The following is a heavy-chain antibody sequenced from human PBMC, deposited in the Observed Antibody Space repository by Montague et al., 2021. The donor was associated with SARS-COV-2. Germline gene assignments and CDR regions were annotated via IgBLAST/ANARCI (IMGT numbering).Heavy chain of an antibody. CDR2: IYYSGST. Sequence: TLSLTCTVSGGSISSGGYYWSWIRQHPGKGLEWIGYIYYSGSTYYNPSLKSRVTISVDTSKNQFSLELSSVTAADTAVYYCARDPRYDSSGYYLGSAFDIWGQGTMVTVSS. CDR3: ARDPRYDSSGYYLGSAFDI. V-gene: IGHV4-31*03. CDR1: GGSISSGGYY. D-gene: IGHD3-22*01. J-gene: IGHJ3*02.